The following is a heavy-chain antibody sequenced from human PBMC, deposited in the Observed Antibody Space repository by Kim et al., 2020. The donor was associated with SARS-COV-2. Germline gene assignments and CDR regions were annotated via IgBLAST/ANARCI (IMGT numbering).Heavy chain of an antibody. CDR2: ISYDGSNK. Sequence: GGSLRLSCAASGFTFSSYAMHWVRQAPGKGLEWVAVISYDGSNKYYADSVKGRFTISRDNSKNTLYLQMNSLRAEDTAMYYCARFYVGDAFDIWGQGTMVTVSS. D-gene: IGHD3-10*02. CDR1: GFTFSSYA. CDR3: ARFYVGDAFDI. J-gene: IGHJ3*02. V-gene: IGHV3-30*04.